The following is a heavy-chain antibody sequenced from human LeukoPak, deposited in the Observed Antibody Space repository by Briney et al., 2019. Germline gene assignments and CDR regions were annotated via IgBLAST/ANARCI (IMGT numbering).Heavy chain of an antibody. D-gene: IGHD1-26*01. CDR2: IYSGGST. CDR1: GGSISSYY. V-gene: IGHV4-4*07. J-gene: IGHJ4*02. CDR3: ARENTGSYREFDY. Sequence: SETLSLTCTVSGGSISSYYWSWIRQPAGKGLEWIGRIYSGGSTNYNPPLKSRVTMSVDSSNNQFSLKLSSVTAADTAVFYCARENTGSYREFDYWGQGTLVTVSS.